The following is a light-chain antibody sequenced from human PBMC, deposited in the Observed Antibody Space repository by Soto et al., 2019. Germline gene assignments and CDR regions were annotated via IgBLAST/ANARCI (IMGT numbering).Light chain of an antibody. J-gene: IGKJ3*01. V-gene: IGKV3-20*01. Sequence: EIVLTQSPGTLSLSPGERATLSCRASQSVSSSYLAWYQQKPGQAPRLIMYGASSRASSRATGIPDRFSGRGSGTDFTLTISRLEPEDFAVYYCQQYGSSPGFTFGPGTKVDIK. CDR1: QSVSSSY. CDR3: QQYGSSPGFT. CDR2: GASSRAS.